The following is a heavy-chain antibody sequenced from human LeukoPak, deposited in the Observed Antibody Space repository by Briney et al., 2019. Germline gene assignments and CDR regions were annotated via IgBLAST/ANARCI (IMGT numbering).Heavy chain of an antibody. CDR2: IYYSGST. CDR3: ARVPSYDSSGVF. CDR1: GASISSGDIY. D-gene: IGHD3-22*01. Sequence: SETLSLTCTVSGASISSGDIYWSWIRQPPGKGLEWIGYIYYSGSTYYNPSLKSRATISSDTSKNQFSLKLSSVTAADTAVYYCARVPSYDSSGVFWGQGAPVTVPS. J-gene: IGHJ4*02. V-gene: IGHV4-30-4*01.